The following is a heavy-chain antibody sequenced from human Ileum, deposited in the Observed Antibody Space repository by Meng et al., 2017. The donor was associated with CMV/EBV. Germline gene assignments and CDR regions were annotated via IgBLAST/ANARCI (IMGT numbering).Heavy chain of an antibody. CDR2: IYYSGST. V-gene: IGHV4-39*01. CDR3: ARAPGYCSSTSCYTPYYYYGMDV. CDR1: GGSISSSSYY. Sequence: SETLSLTCTVSGGSISSSSYYWGWIRQPPGKGLEWIGSIYYSGSTYYNPSLKSRVTISVDTSKNQFSLKLSSVTAADTAVYYCARAPGYCSSTSCYTPYYYYGMDVWGQGTTVTGAS. D-gene: IGHD2-2*02. J-gene: IGHJ6*01.